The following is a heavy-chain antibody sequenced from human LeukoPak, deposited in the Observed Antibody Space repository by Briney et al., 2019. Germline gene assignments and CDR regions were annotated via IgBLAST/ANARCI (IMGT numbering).Heavy chain of an antibody. D-gene: IGHD6-19*01. CDR2: IYYSGST. CDR1: GGSISSGDYY. Sequence: PSETLSLTCTVSGGSISSGDYYWSWIRQPPGKGLEWIGYIYYSGSTYYNPSLKSRVTISVDTSKNQFSLKLSSVTAADTAVYYCARVWDSSGWYLEYWGQGTLVTVSS. CDR3: ARVWDSSGWYLEY. V-gene: IGHV4-30-4*08. J-gene: IGHJ4*02.